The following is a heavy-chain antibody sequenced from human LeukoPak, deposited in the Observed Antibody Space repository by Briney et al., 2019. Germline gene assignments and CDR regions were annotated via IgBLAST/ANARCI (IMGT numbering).Heavy chain of an antibody. CDR2: MNPNNGDT. D-gene: IGHD3-22*01. J-gene: IGHJ4*02. V-gene: IGHV1-8*01. CDR1: GYTFTSYD. CDR3: ARGFMAYDSDNYASSFY. Sequence: GASVKVSCKTSGYTFTSYDITWVRQATGQGLEWMGWMNPNNGDTGYAQKFQGRVTMTRDTSITTAYMELSSLRSEDTAVYYCARGFMAYDSDNYASSFYWGQGTLVTVSS.